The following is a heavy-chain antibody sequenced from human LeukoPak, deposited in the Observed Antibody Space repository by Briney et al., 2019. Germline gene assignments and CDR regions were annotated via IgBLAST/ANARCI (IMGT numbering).Heavy chain of an antibody. CDR2: IYHSGST. CDR3: ARQDVVVPAAILTIFGVEAWFDP. Sequence: ASETLSLTCTVSDDSITSSSYYWGWIRQPPGKGLEWIGSIYHSGSTYYNPSLKSRVTISVDTSKNQFSLKLSSVTAADTAVYYCARQDVVVPAAILTIFGVEAWFDPWGQGTLVTVSS. D-gene: IGHD2-2*01. CDR1: DDSITSSSYY. J-gene: IGHJ5*02. V-gene: IGHV4-39*01.